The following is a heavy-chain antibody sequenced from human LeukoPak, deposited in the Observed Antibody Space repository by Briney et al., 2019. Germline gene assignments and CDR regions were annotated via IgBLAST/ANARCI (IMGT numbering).Heavy chain of an antibody. CDR1: GYTFTNYY. J-gene: IGHJ6*04. CDR2: IDPSAGST. V-gene: IGHV1-46*01. Sequence: ASVKVSGKASGYTFTNYYMHWVRQAPGQGLEWMGVIDPSAGSTTYAQKFQGRVTLTRDTATSTVYMELSSLRSEDTAVYYCARAHYASSNIKVPFDVWGKGTTVTVSS. CDR3: ARAHYASSNIKVPFDV. D-gene: IGHD3-22*01.